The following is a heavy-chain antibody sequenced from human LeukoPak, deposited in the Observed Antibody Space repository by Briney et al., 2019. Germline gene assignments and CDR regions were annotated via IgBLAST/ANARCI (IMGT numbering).Heavy chain of an antibody. J-gene: IGHJ3*01. Sequence: GGSVPHFPAASGFTLRGYAARSGRQAPGKGLGWGSSISSTSTYMYYADSVKGRFTISRDNSKNTLYLQMHSLRAQDPAVYYFAKDGHSDPEGRLRCRQGRAFHLGGRGTRVTVSS. V-gene: IGHV3-21*04. CDR1: GFTLRGYA. CDR3: AKDGHSDPEGRLRCRQGRAFHL. CDR2: ISSTSTYM. D-gene: IGHD5-12*01.